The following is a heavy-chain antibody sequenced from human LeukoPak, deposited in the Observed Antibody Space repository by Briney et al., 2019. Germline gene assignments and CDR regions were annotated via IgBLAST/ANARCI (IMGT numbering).Heavy chain of an antibody. CDR3: ARQYGRPYDY. J-gene: IGHJ4*02. Sequence: GESLKISCKGSGSPFSSSWIGWVRRMPGKGLEWTGIIYPGDSDTRYSPSFQGQFTISADKSINTAYLQWSRLKATDTGMYFCARQYGRPYDYWGQGTLVTVSS. D-gene: IGHD4-17*01. V-gene: IGHV5-51*01. CDR2: IYPGDSDT. CDR1: GSPFSSSW.